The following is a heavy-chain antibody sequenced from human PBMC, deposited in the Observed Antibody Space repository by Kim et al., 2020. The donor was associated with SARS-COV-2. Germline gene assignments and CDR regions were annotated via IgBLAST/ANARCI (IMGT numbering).Heavy chain of an antibody. CDR3: ASASLTTYYGSGSYSWFDP. CDR1: GGSISSSSYY. Sequence: SETLSLTCTVSGGSISSSSYYWGWIRQPPAKGLEWIGSIYYSGSTYYNPSLKSRVTISVDTSKNQFSLKLSSVTAADTAVYYCASASLTTYYGSGSYSWFDPWGQGTLVTVSS. V-gene: IGHV4-39*01. D-gene: IGHD3-10*01. J-gene: IGHJ5*02. CDR2: IYYSGST.